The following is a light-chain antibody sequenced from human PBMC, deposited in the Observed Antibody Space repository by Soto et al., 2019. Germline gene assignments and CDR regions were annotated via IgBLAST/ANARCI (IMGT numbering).Light chain of an antibody. Sequence: QSALTQPASVSGSPGQSITISCTGNSSDVGSYNFVSWYQQHPGKAPKVMIYEGSKRPSGVSNRFSGSKSGNTASLTISGLQAEDEADYYCCSYAGSSTWVFGTGTKVTVL. J-gene: IGLJ1*01. CDR1: SSDVGSYNF. CDR2: EGS. CDR3: CSYAGSSTWV. V-gene: IGLV2-23*01.